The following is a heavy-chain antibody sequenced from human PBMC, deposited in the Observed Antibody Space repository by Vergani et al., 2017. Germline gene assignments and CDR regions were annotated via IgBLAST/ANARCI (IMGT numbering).Heavy chain of an antibody. CDR2: IYYSGST. Sequence: QVQLQESGPGLVKPSQTLSLTCTVSGGSISSGGYYWSWIRQHPGKGLEWIGYIYYSGSTYYNPSLKSLFTISVDTSKNQFSLKLSSVTAADTAVYYCARVRVRGVAPLRYYFDYWGQGTLVTVSS. J-gene: IGHJ4*02. CDR3: ARVRVRGVAPLRYYFDY. V-gene: IGHV4-31*01. D-gene: IGHD3-10*01. CDR1: GGSISSGGYY.